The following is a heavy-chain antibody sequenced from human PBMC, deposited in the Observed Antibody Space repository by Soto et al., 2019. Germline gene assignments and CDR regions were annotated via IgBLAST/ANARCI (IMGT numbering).Heavy chain of an antibody. J-gene: IGHJ4*02. D-gene: IGHD3-16*01. CDR3: TRLTIMAEFDY. V-gene: IGHV4-39*07. CDR1: GGSISSSSYY. Sequence: SETLSLTCTVSGGSISSSSYYWGWIRQPPGKGLEWIGSIYYSGSTYYNPSLKSRVTISVDRSKNQFSLQLSSMTAADTAMYYCTRLTIMAEFDYWGQGKLVTVSS. CDR2: IYYSGST.